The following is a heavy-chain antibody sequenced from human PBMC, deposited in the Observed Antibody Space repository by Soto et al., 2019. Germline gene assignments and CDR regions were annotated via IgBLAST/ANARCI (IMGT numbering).Heavy chain of an antibody. CDR1: GGSISSSSYY. D-gene: IGHD5-18*01. V-gene: IGHV4-39*01. Sequence: QLQLQESGPGLVKPSETLSLTCTVSGGSISSSSYYWGWIRQPPGKRLEWIGSIYYSGSTYYNPSLKIRVTISVDTSKNQFSLKLSSVTAADTAVYYCARRLMYSYGYRDFDYWGQGTLVTVSS. CDR3: ARRLMYSYGYRDFDY. CDR2: IYYSGST. J-gene: IGHJ4*02.